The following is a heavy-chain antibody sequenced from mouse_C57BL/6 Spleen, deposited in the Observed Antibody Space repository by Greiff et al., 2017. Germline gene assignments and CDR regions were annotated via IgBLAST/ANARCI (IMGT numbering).Heavy chain of an antibody. CDR1: GYTFTSYG. CDR3: ARERDYDGDYYAMDD. CDR2: IYPRSGNT. J-gene: IGHJ4*01. V-gene: IGHV1-81*01. Sequence: QVQLQQSGAELARPGASVKLSCKASGYTFTSYGISWVKQRTGQGLEWIGEIYPRSGNTYYNEKFKGKATLTADKSSSTAYMELRSLTSEDAAVYFCARERDYDGDYYAMDDWGQGTSVTVSS. D-gene: IGHD2-4*01.